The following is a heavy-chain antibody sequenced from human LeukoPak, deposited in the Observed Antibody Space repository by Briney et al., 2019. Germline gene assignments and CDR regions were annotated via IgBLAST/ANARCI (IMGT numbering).Heavy chain of an antibody. CDR1: GFTFSDYY. V-gene: IGHV3-11*04. CDR3: ARGLPIVVVPAAGDY. D-gene: IGHD2-2*01. CDR2: ISSSGSTI. Sequence: GGSLRLSCAASGFTFSDYYMSWIRQAPGKGLEWVSYISSSGSTIYYADSVKGRFTISRDNAKNSLYLQMNSLRAEDTAVYYCARGLPIVVVPAAGDYWGQGTLVTVSS. J-gene: IGHJ4*02.